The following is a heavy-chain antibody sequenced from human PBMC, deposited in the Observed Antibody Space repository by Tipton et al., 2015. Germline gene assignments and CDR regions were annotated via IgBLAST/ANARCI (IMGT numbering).Heavy chain of an antibody. V-gene: IGHV4-59*01. CDR3: VRDHFFPSPSSGFDS. CDR2: FEYTGST. D-gene: IGHD6-19*01. J-gene: IGHJ4*02. CDR1: GGSISNYY. Sequence: TLSLTCTASGGSISNYYWSWIRQAPGKALEWIGDFEYTGSTKYNPSLKSRVTISVDTSKNEFYVKLSSVTAADTAVYYCVRDHFFPSPSSGFDSWGQGTLVTVSS.